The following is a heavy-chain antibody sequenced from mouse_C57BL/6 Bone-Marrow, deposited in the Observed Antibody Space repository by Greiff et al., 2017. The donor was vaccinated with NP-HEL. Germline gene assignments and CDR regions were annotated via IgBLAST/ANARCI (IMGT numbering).Heavy chain of an antibody. J-gene: IGHJ2*01. V-gene: IGHV5-4*01. D-gene: IGHD1-1*02. CDR2: ISDGGSYT. CDR3: ARDLYGFFDY. CDR1: GFTFSSYA. Sequence: EVKLMESGGGLVKPGGSLKLSCAASGFTFSSYAMSWVRQTPEKRLEWVATISDGGSYTYYPDNVKGRFTISRDNAKNNLYLQMSHLKSEDTAMYYCARDLYGFFDYWGQGTTLTVSS.